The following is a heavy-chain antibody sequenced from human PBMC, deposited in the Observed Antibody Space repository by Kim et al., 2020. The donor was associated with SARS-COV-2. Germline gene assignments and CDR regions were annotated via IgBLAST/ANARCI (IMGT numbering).Heavy chain of an antibody. V-gene: IGHV3-74*01. Sequence: VKGRFTISRDNAKYTLYLQMNSLRPEDTAVYYCARAGDYDCSGYYEFFHHWGQGALVTVSS. D-gene: IGHD3-22*01. J-gene: IGHJ1*01. CDR3: ARAGDYDCSGYYEFFHH.